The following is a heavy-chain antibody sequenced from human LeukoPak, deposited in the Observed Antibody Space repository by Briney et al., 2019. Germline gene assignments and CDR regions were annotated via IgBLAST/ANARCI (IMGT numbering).Heavy chain of an antibody. V-gene: IGHV3-23*01. CDR3: AKHRSGIAASGSNY. CDR1: GFTFSSFA. J-gene: IGHJ4*02. D-gene: IGHD6-13*01. Sequence: GGSLRLSCAASGFTFSSFAMSWVRQAPGKGLEWVSVSVISGSGGDSGGSTYDADSVKGRFTISRDDSNNTLYLQMNNLKVEDTAVYYCAKHRSGIAASGSNYWGQGTLVSVSS. CDR2: ISGSGGDSGGST.